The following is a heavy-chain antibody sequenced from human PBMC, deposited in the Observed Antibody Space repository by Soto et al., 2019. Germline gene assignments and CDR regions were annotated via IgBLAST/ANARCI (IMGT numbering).Heavy chain of an antibody. Sequence: QVQLVQSGAEVKKPGASVKVSCKASGYTFTSYAMHWVRQAPGQRLEWMGWINAGNGNTKYSQKFQGRVTITRHTYASTAYMELSSLRSEDTAVYYCARDKGDGDYFADYWGQGTLVTVSS. CDR3: ARDKGDGDYFADY. CDR2: INAGNGNT. CDR1: GYTFTSYA. J-gene: IGHJ4*02. V-gene: IGHV1-3*01. D-gene: IGHD4-17*01.